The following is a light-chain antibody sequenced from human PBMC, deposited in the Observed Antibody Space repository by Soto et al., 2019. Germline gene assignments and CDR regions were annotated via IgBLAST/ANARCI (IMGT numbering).Light chain of an antibody. CDR1: QSVSSSY. CDR2: VAS. J-gene: IGKJ1*01. Sequence: EIVLTQSPGTLSLSPGERATLSCRASQSVSSSYLAWYQQKPGQAPRLLIYVASSRATGIPDRFSSSGSGTDFTLTISRLEPEDFGVYYCQQYASPPRTFGQGTKVEIK. CDR3: QQYASPPRT. V-gene: IGKV3-20*01.